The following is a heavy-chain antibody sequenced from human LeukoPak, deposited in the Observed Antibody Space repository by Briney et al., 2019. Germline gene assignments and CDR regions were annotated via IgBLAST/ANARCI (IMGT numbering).Heavy chain of an antibody. J-gene: IGHJ5*02. D-gene: IGHD1-1*01. CDR1: GGTFSSYA. V-gene: IGHV1-69*13. CDR2: IIPIFGTA. Sequence: ASVRVSCKASGGTFSSYAISWVRQAPGQGLEWMGGIIPIFGTANYAQKFQGRVTITADESTSTAYMELSSLRSEDTAVYYCARASYNWNDKLIDPWGQGTLVTVSS. CDR3: ARASYNWNDKLIDP.